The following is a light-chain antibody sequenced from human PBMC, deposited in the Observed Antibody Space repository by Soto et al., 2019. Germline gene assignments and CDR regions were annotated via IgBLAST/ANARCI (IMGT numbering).Light chain of an antibody. CDR2: EVS. V-gene: IGLV2-14*01. CDR1: SSDVGAYNY. J-gene: IGLJ2*01. Sequence: QSALTQPASVSGSPGQSITISCTGTSSDVGAYNYVYWYQQHPGKAPKLMIYEVSNRPSGVSNRFSGSKSGTTASLTISGLEAEDEADYYCSSDTTSSTRVFGGGTKLTVL. CDR3: SSDTTSSTRV.